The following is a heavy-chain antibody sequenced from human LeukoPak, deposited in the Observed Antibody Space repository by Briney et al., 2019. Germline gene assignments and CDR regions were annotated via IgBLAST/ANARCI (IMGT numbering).Heavy chain of an antibody. CDR2: ISGYNGNT. CDR1: GYTFTSFG. J-gene: IGHJ4*02. Sequence: GASVKVSCKASGYTFTSFGISWVRQTPGQGLEWMGWISGYNGNTNFAQKVQGRVSMTTDASTTTAYMELRSLRADDTAVYYCARDRLGVQKYTTSWPRLGLDYWGQGTLVAVSS. V-gene: IGHV1-18*01. D-gene: IGHD6-13*01. CDR3: ARDRLGVQKYTTSWPRLGLDY.